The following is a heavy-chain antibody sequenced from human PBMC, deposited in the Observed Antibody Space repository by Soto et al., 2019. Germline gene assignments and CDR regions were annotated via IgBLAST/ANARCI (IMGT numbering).Heavy chain of an antibody. CDR1: GGSISSSSYY. CDR2: IYYSGST. D-gene: IGHD5-12*01. V-gene: IGHV4-39*01. CDR3: ARRARYSGWYWSYFDY. J-gene: IGHJ4*02. Sequence: SETLSLTCTVSGGSISSSSYYWGWIRQPPGKGLEWIGSIYYSGSTYYNPSLKSRVTISVDTSKNQFSLKLSSVTAADTAVYYCARRARYSGWYWSYFDYWGQGTLVTVSS.